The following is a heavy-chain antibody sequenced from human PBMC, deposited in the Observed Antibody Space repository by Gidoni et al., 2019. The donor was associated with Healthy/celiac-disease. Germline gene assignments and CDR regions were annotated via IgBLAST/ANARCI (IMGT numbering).Heavy chain of an antibody. V-gene: IGHV3-9*01. D-gene: IGHD6-19*01. CDR2: ISWNSGSI. CDR3: AKEWGSSGWSPFDY. Sequence: EVQLVESGGGLVQPGRSLILSCAASGFTFDDYAMHWVRQAPGKGLEWVSGISWNSGSIGYADSVKGRFTISRDNAKNSLYLQMNSLRAEDTALYYCAKEWGSSGWSPFDYWGQGTLVTVSS. CDR1: GFTFDDYA. J-gene: IGHJ4*02.